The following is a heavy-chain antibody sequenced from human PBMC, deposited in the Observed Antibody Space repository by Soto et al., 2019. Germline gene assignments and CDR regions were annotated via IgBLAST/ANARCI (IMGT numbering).Heavy chain of an antibody. CDR3: ARDREAGYNFYYGMDV. V-gene: IGHV4-4*07. Sequence: PSETLSLTCSVSGADINTYSWTWIRQPAGKGLEWIGRIYTSASINYNPSLKGRVTLSVDTSTNPVSRRLASVTAADTAIYYCARDREAGYNFYYGMDVWGQGTTVTVSS. CDR1: GADINTYS. CDR2: IYTSASI. D-gene: IGHD6-19*01. J-gene: IGHJ6*02.